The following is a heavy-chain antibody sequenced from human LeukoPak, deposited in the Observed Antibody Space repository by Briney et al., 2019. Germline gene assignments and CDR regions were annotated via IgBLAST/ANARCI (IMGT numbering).Heavy chain of an antibody. J-gene: IGHJ3*02. D-gene: IGHD5-24*01. V-gene: IGHV3-30-3*01. Sequence: GGSLRLSCAASGFTFSNYGIHRVRQAPGKGLEWVAVISYDGSDKYYADSVKGRFIISRDNSKNTLYMQMNSLRAEDTAVYYCARLRDAVAFDIWGQGTMVTVSS. CDR1: GFTFSNYG. CDR3: ARLRDAVAFDI. CDR2: ISYDGSDK.